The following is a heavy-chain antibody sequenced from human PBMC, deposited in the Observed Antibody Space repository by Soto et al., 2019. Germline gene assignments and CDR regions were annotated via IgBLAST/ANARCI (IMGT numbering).Heavy chain of an antibody. J-gene: IGHJ4*02. CDR1: GGSISSYY. D-gene: IGHD2-21*01. CDR2: IYYSGST. CDR3: ARGLVRRGNFDY. Sequence: QVQLQESGPGLVKPSETLSLTCIVSGGSISSYYWSWIRQPPGKGLEWIGYIYYSGSTNYSPSLKSRVTISVDTSQHQFSLKLSSVTAADTAVYYCARGLVRRGNFDYWGPGTLVTVSS. V-gene: IGHV4-59*01.